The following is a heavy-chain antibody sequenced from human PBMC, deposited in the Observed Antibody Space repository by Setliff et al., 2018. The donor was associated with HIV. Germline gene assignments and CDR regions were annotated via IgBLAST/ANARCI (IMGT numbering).Heavy chain of an antibody. Sequence: NPSETLSLTCAVYGGSFSGFYWTWIRQSPGMGLEWIGEINKSGSTTYNPSLKIRATMSVDTSKNQFSLNLRYVTAADTAVYYCARGAGLGVDYMDVWANGTTVTVSS. CDR2: INKSGST. CDR1: GGSFSGFY. D-gene: IGHD3-16*01. J-gene: IGHJ6*03. CDR3: ARGAGLGVDYMDV. V-gene: IGHV4-34*01.